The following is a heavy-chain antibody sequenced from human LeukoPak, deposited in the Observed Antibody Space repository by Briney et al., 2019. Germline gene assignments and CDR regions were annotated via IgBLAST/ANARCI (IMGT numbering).Heavy chain of an antibody. V-gene: IGHV5-51*01. Sequence: LGESLKISCKGSGYSFSTHWIGWVRQMPGKGLEWLGIIYAGDFDTRYSPSFQGQVTISADKSISTAYLQWSSLKASDTAMYYCARHGSRDLLKMVRGPRQNWFDPWGQGTLVTVSS. CDR3: ARHGSRDLLKMVRGPRQNWFDP. CDR2: IYAGDFDT. CDR1: GYSFSTHW. J-gene: IGHJ5*02. D-gene: IGHD3-10*01.